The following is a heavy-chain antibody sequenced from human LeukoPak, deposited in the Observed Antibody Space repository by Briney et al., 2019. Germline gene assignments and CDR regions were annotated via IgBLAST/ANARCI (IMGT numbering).Heavy chain of an antibody. Sequence: SVKVSCKASGYTFTSYGISWVRQAPGQGLEWMGGIIPIFGTANYAQKFQGRVTITADESTSTAYMELSSLRSEDTAVYYCARGRLARVVGAFDYWGQGTLVTVSS. CDR2: IIPIFGTA. CDR3: ARGRLARVVGAFDY. V-gene: IGHV1-69*13. CDR1: GYTFTSYG. D-gene: IGHD3-10*01. J-gene: IGHJ4*02.